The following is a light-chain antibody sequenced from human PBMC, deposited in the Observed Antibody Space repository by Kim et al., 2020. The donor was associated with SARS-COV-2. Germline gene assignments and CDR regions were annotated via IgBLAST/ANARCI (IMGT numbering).Light chain of an antibody. CDR1: QTVSFN. CDR2: GAS. Sequence: VSPGERATLSGRASQTVSFNLAWYQQKPGQAPRLLIYGASTRAAGIPARFSGSGSGTEFTLSVSSLQSEDFAVYYCQQYKNWPQTFGQGTKVDIK. J-gene: IGKJ1*01. CDR3: QQYKNWPQT. V-gene: IGKV3-15*01.